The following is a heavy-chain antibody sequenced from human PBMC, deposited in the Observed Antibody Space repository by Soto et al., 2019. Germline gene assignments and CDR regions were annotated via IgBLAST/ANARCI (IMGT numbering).Heavy chain of an antibody. CDR3: ARDASYYSLWSGYYPSRNGMDV. Sequence: ESGGGAVQPGRSLRLSCAASGFTFSSFGMHWVRQAPGKGLEWVSLIWYDGSKKSYGDSVKGRFTISRDNSRNTVYLQMNSLRADDTAVYYCARDASYYSLWSGYYPSRNGMDVWGQGTTVTVSS. CDR2: IWYDGSKK. CDR1: GFTFSSFG. J-gene: IGHJ6*02. V-gene: IGHV3-33*01. D-gene: IGHD3-3*01.